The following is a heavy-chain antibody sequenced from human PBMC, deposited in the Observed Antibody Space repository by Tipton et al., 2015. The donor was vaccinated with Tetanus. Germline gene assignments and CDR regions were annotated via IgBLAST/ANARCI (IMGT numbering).Heavy chain of an antibody. CDR3: ARDTGSPYAMDV. CDR1: GGSISSSSHY. J-gene: IGHJ6*02. Sequence: TLSLTCTVSGGSISSSSHYWTWIRQRPGKGLEWIGYVYYSGTTYFDLSLQSRLTLSVDTSRNLFSLQLTSVTAADTGIYYCARDTGSPYAMDVWGQGTAVTVSS. CDR2: VYYSGTT. V-gene: IGHV4-31*03.